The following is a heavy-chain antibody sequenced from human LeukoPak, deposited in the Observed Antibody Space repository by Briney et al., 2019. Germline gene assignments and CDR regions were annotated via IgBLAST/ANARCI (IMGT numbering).Heavy chain of an antibody. CDR2: INHSGST. V-gene: IGHV4-34*01. Sequence: KPSETLSLTCAVSGYSISSGYYWSWIRQPPGKGLEWIGEINHSGSTNYNPSLKSRVTISVDTSKNQFSLKLSSVTAADTAVYYCARVFKQQLTNWGQGTLVTVSS. D-gene: IGHD6-13*01. CDR3: ARVFKQQLTN. CDR1: GYSISSGYY. J-gene: IGHJ4*02.